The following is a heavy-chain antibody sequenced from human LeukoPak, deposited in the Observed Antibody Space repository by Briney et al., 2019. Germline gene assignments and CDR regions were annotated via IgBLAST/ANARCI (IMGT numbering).Heavy chain of an antibody. CDR2: IYTSGNT. Sequence: SQTLSLTCTVSGGSISSGSYYWSWIRQPAGKGLEWIGRIYTSGNTNYNPSLKSRVTISVDTFKNQFSLQLSSVTAADTAVYYCARGPYYGSGADGMDVWGQGTTVTVSS. V-gene: IGHV4-61*02. CDR3: ARGPYYGSGADGMDV. CDR1: GGSISSGSYY. J-gene: IGHJ6*02. D-gene: IGHD3-10*01.